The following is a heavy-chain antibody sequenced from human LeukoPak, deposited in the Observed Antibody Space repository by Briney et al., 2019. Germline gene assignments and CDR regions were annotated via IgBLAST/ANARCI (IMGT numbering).Heavy chain of an antibody. V-gene: IGHV3-23*01. CDR1: GFTFSSYA. D-gene: IGHD1-26*01. CDR2: ISSSGSGDNT. CDR3: AKDRTVGASYWYFDL. J-gene: IGHJ2*01. Sequence: GRSLRLSCAASGFTFSSYAMRWARQAPGKGLEWVSGISSSGSGDNTYYADSVKGRFTISRDSSKNTLFLHMNTLRAEDTAIYYCAKDRTVGASYWYFDLWGRGTLVTVSS.